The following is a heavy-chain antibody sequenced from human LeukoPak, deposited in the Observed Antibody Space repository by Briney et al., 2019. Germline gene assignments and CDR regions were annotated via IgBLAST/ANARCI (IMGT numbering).Heavy chain of an antibody. J-gene: IGHJ4*02. CDR1: GGSISSGGYY. CDR2: IYYSGST. Sequence: SQTLSLTCTVSGGSISSGGYYWSWIRQHPGKGLEWIGYIYYSGSTYYNPSLKSRVTISVDTSKTQFSLKLSSVTAADTAVYYCATDSSGHYPPDCWGQGTLVTVSS. D-gene: IGHD3-22*01. CDR3: ATDSSGHYPPDC. V-gene: IGHV4-31*03.